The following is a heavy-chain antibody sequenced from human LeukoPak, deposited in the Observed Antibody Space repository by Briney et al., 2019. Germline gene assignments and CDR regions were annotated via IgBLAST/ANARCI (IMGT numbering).Heavy chain of an antibody. CDR1: GGSFSGYY. CDR2: INHSGST. V-gene: IGHV4-34*01. D-gene: IGHD3-22*01. J-gene: IGHJ4*02. CDR3: ARGWGHYYDSSGYYPFDY. Sequence: TSETLSLTCAVYGGSFSGYYWSWIRQPPGKGLEWIGEINHSGSTNYNPSLKSPVTISVDTSKNQFSLKLSSVTAADTAVYYCARGWGHYYDSSGYYPFDYWGQGTLVTVSS.